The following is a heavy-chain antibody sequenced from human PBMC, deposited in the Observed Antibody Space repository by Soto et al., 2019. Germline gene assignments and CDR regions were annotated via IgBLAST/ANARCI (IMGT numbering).Heavy chain of an antibody. CDR3: AKGLRLVAAAGNPFDY. CDR1: GFTFSSYA. V-gene: IGHV3-23*01. CDR2: ISGSGGST. D-gene: IGHD6-13*01. Sequence: GGSLRLSCAASGFTFSSYAMSWVRQAPGKGLEWVSAISGSGGSTYYADSVKGRFTISRDNSKNTLYLQMNSLRAEDTAVYYCAKGLRLVAAAGNPFDYWGQGTLVTVSS. J-gene: IGHJ4*02.